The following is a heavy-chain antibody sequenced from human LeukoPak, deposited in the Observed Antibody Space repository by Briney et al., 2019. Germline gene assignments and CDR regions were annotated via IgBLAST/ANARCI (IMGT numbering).Heavy chain of an antibody. CDR1: GYSFTTYW. Sequence: GESLKISCKGSGYSFTTYWIGWVRPMPGKGLEWMGIIYPGDSDTRYSLSFQGQVTISADKSTSTAYLQWSSLKASDTAMYYCARQPITASFDSWGQGTLVTVSS. CDR3: ARQPITASFDS. J-gene: IGHJ4*02. D-gene: IGHD6-13*01. CDR2: IYPGDSDT. V-gene: IGHV5-51*01.